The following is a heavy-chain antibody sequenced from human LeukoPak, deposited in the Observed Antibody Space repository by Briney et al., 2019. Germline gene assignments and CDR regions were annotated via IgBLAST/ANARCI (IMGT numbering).Heavy chain of an antibody. Sequence: ASVKVSCKASGYTFSSYFMHWVRQAPGQGLEWMGIINPSDGSTSYARELQGRVTMTRDTSTGTVYMELSGLRSEDTAVYYCARGSSSSSEPFDYWGQGTLVTVSS. CDR1: GYTFSSYF. D-gene: IGHD6-6*01. J-gene: IGHJ4*02. V-gene: IGHV1-46*01. CDR2: INPSDGST. CDR3: ARGSSSSSEPFDY.